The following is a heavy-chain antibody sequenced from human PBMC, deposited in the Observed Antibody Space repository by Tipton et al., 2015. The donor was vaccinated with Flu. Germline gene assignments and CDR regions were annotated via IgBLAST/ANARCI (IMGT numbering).Heavy chain of an antibody. J-gene: IGHJ6*02. CDR2: INPNSGGT. V-gene: IGHV1-2*06. D-gene: IGHD6-19*01. CDR1: GYTFIDYY. CDR3: ARDKWLVPAPYYYGMDV. Sequence: QLVQSGAEVKKPGASVKVSCEASGYTFIDYYMHWVRQAPGQGLEWMGRINPNSGGTNYAQKFQGRVTMTRDTSISTAYIELSRLRSDDTAVYYCARDKWLVPAPYYYGMDVWGQGTTVTVSS.